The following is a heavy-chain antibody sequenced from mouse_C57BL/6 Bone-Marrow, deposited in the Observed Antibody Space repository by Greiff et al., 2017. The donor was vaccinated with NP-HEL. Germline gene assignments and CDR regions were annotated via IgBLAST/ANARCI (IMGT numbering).Heavy chain of an antibody. CDR3: ARHEDQSDYGYDGWYFDV. J-gene: IGHJ1*03. V-gene: IGHV1-62-2*01. CDR1: GYTFTEYT. Sequence: VQLQQSGAELVKPGASVKLSCKASGYTFTEYTIHWVKQRSGQGLEWIGWFYPGSGSIKYNEKFKDKATLTADKSSSTVYMELSRSTSEDSAVYFCARHEDQSDYGYDGWYFDVWGTGTTVTVSS. D-gene: IGHD2-2*01. CDR2: FYPGSGSI.